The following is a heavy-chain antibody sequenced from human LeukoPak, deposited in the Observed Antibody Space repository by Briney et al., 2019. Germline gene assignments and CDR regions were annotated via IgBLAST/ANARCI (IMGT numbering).Heavy chain of an antibody. Sequence: GGSLRLSCAASGFTFSSYGMHWVRQAPGKGLEWVAVIWYDGSNKYYADSVKGRFTISRDNSKNTLYLQMNSLRAEDTAVYYCAREMYTVTIYYYYGMDVWGQGTTVTVSS. V-gene: IGHV3-33*01. CDR3: AREMYTVTIYYYYGMDV. J-gene: IGHJ6*02. CDR1: GFTFSSYG. CDR2: IWYDGSNK. D-gene: IGHD4-17*01.